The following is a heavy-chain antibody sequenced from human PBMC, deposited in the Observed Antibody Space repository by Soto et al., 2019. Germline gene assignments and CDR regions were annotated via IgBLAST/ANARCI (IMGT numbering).Heavy chain of an antibody. D-gene: IGHD1-20*01. J-gene: IGHJ4*02. CDR3: ARPVNWNQYFDY. V-gene: IGHV3-21*01. Sequence: EVQLVESGGGLVKPGGCLRLSCAASGFTFSSYSMNWVRQAPGKGLEWVSSISSSSSYIYYADSVKGRFTISRDNAKNSLYLQMNSLRAEDTAVYYCARPVNWNQYFDYWGQGTLVTVSS. CDR1: GFTFSSYS. CDR2: ISSSSSYI.